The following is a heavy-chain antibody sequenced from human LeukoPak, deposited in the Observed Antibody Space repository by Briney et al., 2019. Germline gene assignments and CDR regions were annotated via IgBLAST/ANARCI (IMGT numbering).Heavy chain of an antibody. CDR3: AKDLRYFDWLLSPPLRHYYYYGMDV. Sequence: TGGSLRLSCAASGFTFSGYGMHWVRQAPGKGLEWVAVISYDGSNKYYADSVKGRFTISRDNSKNTLYLQMNSLRAEDTAVYYCAKDLRYFDWLLSPPLRHYYYYGMDVWGQGTTVTVSS. D-gene: IGHD3-9*01. J-gene: IGHJ6*02. CDR1: GFTFSGYG. CDR2: ISYDGSNK. V-gene: IGHV3-30*18.